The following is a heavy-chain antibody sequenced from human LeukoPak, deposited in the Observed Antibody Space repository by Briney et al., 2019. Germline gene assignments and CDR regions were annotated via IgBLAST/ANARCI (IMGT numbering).Heavy chain of an antibody. V-gene: IGHV1-24*01. D-gene: IGHD3-10*01. CDR1: GYTLTELS. Sequence: ASVKVSRKVSGYTLTELSMHWVRQAPGKGLEWMGGFDPEDGETIYAQKFQGRVTMTEDTSTDTAYIELSSLRSEDTAVYYCATDRVVRGVINGDYYYYYGMDVWGQGTTVTVSS. CDR3: ATDRVVRGVINGDYYYYYGMDV. J-gene: IGHJ6*02. CDR2: FDPEDGET.